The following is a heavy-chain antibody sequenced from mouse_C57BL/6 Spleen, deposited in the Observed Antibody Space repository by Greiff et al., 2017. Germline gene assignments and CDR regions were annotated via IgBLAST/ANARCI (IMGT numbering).Heavy chain of an antibody. CDR1: GYTFTSYT. CDR2: INPSSGYT. CDR3: ARDCGSSYWFAY. D-gene: IGHD1-1*01. V-gene: IGHV1-4*01. Sequence: QVHVKQSGAELARPGASVKMSCKASGYTFTSYTMHWVKQRPGQGLEWIGYINPSSGYTKYNQKFKDKATLTADKSSSTAYMQLSSLTSEDSAVYYCARDCGSSYWFAYWGQGTLVTVSA. J-gene: IGHJ3*01.